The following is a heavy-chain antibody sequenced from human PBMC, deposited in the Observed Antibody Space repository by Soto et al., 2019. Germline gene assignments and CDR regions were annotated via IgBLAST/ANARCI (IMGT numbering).Heavy chain of an antibody. Sequence: QVQLQESGPGLVKPSQTLSLPCTVSGGSISSGGTGSYWTWIRQLPGKGLEWIGYIYYTGNTYYNPSLKSRPTISIDTSENQFSLKLTSVTAAETAVYFCASGHDAYKVRYWGQGTLVTVSS. D-gene: IGHD1-1*01. CDR1: GGSISSGGTGSY. J-gene: IGHJ4*02. CDR3: ASGHDAYKVRY. CDR2: IYYTGNT. V-gene: IGHV4-31*03.